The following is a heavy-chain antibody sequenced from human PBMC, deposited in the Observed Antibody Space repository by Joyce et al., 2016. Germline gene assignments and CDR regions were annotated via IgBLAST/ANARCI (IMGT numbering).Heavy chain of an antibody. Sequence: EVQLVQSGAEVRKPGESLQISCKGSGYSFTSYWIGWVRQMPGKGLEWMGISYPGNSETTYSPSFQGQVTISVDKSINTAYMQRSSLKASDTAMYYCARQIGYCSSTRCYSLAFDIWGQGTMVTVSS. V-gene: IGHV5-51*01. D-gene: IGHD2-2*01. CDR3: ARQIGYCSSTRCYSLAFDI. J-gene: IGHJ3*02. CDR1: GYSFTSYW. CDR2: SYPGNSET.